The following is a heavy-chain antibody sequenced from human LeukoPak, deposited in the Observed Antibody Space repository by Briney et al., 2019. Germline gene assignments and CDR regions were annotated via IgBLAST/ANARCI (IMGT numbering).Heavy chain of an antibody. D-gene: IGHD2/OR15-2a*01. J-gene: IGHJ3*01. CDR2: ISGSGGST. CDR1: GFTFSSYA. Sequence: PGGSLRLSCAASGFTFSSYAMSWVRQAPGKGLEWVSAISGSGGSTYYADSVKGRFTISRDNSKNTLYLQMNSLSAEDTAVYFCARKDYFYDSFDVWGQGTMVTVSS. CDR3: ARKDYFYDSFDV. V-gene: IGHV3-23*01.